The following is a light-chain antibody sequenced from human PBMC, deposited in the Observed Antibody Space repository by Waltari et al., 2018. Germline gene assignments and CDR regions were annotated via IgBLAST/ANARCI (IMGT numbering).Light chain of an antibody. V-gene: IGKV1-NL1*01. CDR1: QCIVNS. CDR2: VAW. Sequence: DIQMTQSPSSLSASVGDRVHITCRACQCIVNSLAWYQQKPVKAPKVLLYVAWRLESGVPARCSGSGSGTDYTLTISSLQPEDFATYYCQQYYRSPLTFGGGTKVEIK. J-gene: IGKJ4*01. CDR3: QQYYRSPLT.